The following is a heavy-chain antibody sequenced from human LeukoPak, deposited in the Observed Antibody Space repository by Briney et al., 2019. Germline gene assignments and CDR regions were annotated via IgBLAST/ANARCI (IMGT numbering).Heavy chain of an antibody. V-gene: IGHV4-59*08. J-gene: IGHJ4*02. Sequence: SETLSLTCSASGFTISNYSWSWLRQPPGKGLEWIGYINYSGSTFYNPSVKSRCTISVDTSKNQSSQKLNSVTAADTAVYYCGTGYHGVHGDCWGQGTLVTVSS. CDR2: INYSGST. CDR3: GTGYHGVHGDC. CDR1: GFTISNYS. D-gene: IGHD2-21*01.